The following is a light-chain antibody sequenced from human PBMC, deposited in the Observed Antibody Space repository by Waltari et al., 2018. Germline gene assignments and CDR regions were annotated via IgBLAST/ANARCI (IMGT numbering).Light chain of an antibody. Sequence: QSVLTQPPSVSGAPGQRVTISCTGSSSNIGEGFHVHWYQQVPGTAPKLFISGNSDRPSGVPDRVSASKSGTSASLAITGLQAEDEADYYCQSYDSSLSGWVFGGGTKLTVL. V-gene: IGLV1-40*01. CDR2: GNS. CDR3: QSYDSSLSGWV. J-gene: IGLJ3*02. CDR1: SSNIGEGFH.